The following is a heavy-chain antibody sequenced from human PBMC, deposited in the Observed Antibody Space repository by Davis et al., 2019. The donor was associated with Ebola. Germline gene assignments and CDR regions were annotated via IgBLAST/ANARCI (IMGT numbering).Heavy chain of an antibody. CDR1: GFIFNNYW. CDR2: INPDESLT. J-gene: IGHJ4*02. D-gene: IGHD3-16*01. V-gene: IGHV3-74*01. CDR3: STMHLYHFDS. Sequence: HTGGSLRLSCVASGFIFNNYWMQWVRQIPGKELQWVSRINPDESLTAYADSVKGRFTISRDNARNTLYLQMNSLKTEDTAVYYCSTMHLYHFDSWGQGTLVTVSS.